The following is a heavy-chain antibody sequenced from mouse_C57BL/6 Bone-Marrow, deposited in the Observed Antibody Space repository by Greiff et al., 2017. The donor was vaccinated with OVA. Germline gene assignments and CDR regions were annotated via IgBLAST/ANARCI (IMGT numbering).Heavy chain of an antibody. D-gene: IGHD4-1*01. CDR1: GFSLTSYG. Sequence: VQLQESGPALVQPSQSLSITCTVSGFSLTSYGVHWVRQSPGKGLEWLGVIWSGGSTDYNAAFISRLSISKDNSKSQVFFKMNSLQADDTAIYYCARLSGGGFAYWGQGTLVTVSA. CDR3: ARLSGGGFAY. V-gene: IGHV2-2*01. CDR2: IWSGGST. J-gene: IGHJ3*01.